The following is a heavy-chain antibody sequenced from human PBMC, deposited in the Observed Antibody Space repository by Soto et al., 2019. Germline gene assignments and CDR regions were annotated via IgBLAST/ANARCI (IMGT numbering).Heavy chain of an antibody. D-gene: IGHD2-2*02. CDR1: GYSFTSYW. Sequence: GESLKISFKGSGYSFTSYWIGWVRQMPGKALEWMGIIYPGDSDTRYSPSFQGQVTISADKSISTAYLQWSSLKASDTAMYYCARSYCSSTSCYTPIYYFDYWGQGTLVTVSS. J-gene: IGHJ4*02. CDR3: ARSYCSSTSCYTPIYYFDY. V-gene: IGHV5-51*01. CDR2: IYPGDSDT.